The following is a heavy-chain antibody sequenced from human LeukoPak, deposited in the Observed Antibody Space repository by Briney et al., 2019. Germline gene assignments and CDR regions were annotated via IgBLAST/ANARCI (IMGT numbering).Heavy chain of an antibody. Sequence: PGGSLRLSCAASGFTFSSYWMSWVRQAPGKGLEWVANIKQDGSEKYYVDSVKGRFTISRDNAKNSLYLQMNSLRAEDTAVYYCARVLRRCYDIFDYWGQGTLVTVSS. CDR3: ARVLRRCYDIFDY. CDR1: GFTFSSYW. J-gene: IGHJ4*02. CDR2: IKQDGSEK. V-gene: IGHV3-7*03. D-gene: IGHD3-9*01.